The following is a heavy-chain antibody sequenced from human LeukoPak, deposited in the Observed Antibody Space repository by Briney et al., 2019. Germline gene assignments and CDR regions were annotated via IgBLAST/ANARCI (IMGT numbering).Heavy chain of an antibody. CDR1: GGSFSGYY. CDR2: INHSGST. D-gene: IGHD3-22*01. CDR3: ARGLDSYDSSGYFDY. J-gene: IGHJ4*02. V-gene: IGHV4-34*01. Sequence: SETPSLTCAVYGGSFSGYYWSWIRQPPGKGLEWIGEINHSGSTNYNPSLKSRVTISVDTSKNQFSLKLSSVTAADTAVYYCARGLDSYDSSGYFDYWGQGTLVTVSS.